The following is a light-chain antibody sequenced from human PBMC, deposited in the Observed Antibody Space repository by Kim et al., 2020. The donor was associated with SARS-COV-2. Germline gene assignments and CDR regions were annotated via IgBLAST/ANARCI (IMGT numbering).Light chain of an antibody. CDR3: RQYNSYPCT. V-gene: IGKV1D-16*01. CDR1: QGISSW. J-gene: IGKJ1*01. Sequence: DIQMTQSPSSLSASLGDRVTITCRASQGISSWLAWYQLKPEKAPKPLIYAASSLQTGVPSRFSGRGSGTVFTLTLSSLQPRGFATCHCRQYNSYPCTFGQGA. CDR2: AAS.